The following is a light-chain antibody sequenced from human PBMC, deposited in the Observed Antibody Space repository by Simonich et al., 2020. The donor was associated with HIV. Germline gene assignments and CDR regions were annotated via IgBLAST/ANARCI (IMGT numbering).Light chain of an antibody. Sequence: QSVLTQPPSVSGAPGQRVTISCTGSSSNIGAGYGVHWYQQLPGTAPKLLIYGNSNRPSGVPERFSGSKSGTSASLAITGLQAEDEADYYCQSYDSSLSGWVFGGGTKLTVL. J-gene: IGLJ3*02. CDR2: GNS. V-gene: IGLV1-40*01. CDR3: QSYDSSLSGWV. CDR1: SSNIGAGYG.